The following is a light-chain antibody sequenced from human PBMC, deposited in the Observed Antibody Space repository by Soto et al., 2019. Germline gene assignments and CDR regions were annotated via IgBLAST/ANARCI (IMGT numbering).Light chain of an antibody. Sequence: DIQMTQSPSTLSASVGDRVTITCRASQSISDWLAWYQQKPGKAPKLLIYKASSLQSGVPSRFSGSGSGTEFTLTISSLQPDDFATYYCQQYQSYFRTFGQGTKVEIK. J-gene: IGKJ1*01. V-gene: IGKV1-5*03. CDR2: KAS. CDR3: QQYQSYFRT. CDR1: QSISDW.